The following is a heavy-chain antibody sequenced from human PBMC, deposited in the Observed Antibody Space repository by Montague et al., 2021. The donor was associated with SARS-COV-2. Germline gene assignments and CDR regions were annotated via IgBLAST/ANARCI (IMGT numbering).Heavy chain of an antibody. CDR3: TRDYRSVVGDGLDI. CDR1: GFTFSYYD. V-gene: IGHV3-48*03. Sequence: SLRLSCAASGFTFSYYDMNWDRQAPGKGPEWISYISTSAYTTSYAGSVKGRFTISRDNGKNSLYLQMNSLRAEDTAVYYCTRDYRSVVGDGLDIWGQGTKVTVSS. J-gene: IGHJ3*02. CDR2: ISTSAYTT. D-gene: IGHD3-16*02.